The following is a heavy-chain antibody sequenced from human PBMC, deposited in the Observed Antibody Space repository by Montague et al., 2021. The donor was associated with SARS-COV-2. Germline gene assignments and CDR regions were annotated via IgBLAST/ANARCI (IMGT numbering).Heavy chain of an antibody. CDR3: ARLARGEYYDFWSGSHEYSPYYYGMGG. J-gene: IGHJ6*02. CDR2: IYYSGST. CDR1: GGSISSYY. V-gene: IGHV4-59*08. D-gene: IGHD3-3*01. Sequence: SETLSLTCTVSGGSISSYYWSWIRQPPGKGLEWIGYIYYSGSTNYNPSLKSRVTISVDTSKNQFSLKLSSVTAADTAVYYCARLARGEYYDFWSGSHEYSPYYYGMGGWSQGTTVPVSS.